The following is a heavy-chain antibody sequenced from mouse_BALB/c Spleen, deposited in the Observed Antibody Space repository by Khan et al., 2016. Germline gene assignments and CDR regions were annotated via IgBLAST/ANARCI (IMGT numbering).Heavy chain of an antibody. V-gene: IGHV4-2*02. Sequence: EVQLVESGGGLVQPGGSLNLSCAASGFDFSRYWMSWARQAPGKGQEWIGEINPGSSTINYTPSLKDKFIISRDNAKNTLYLQMSKVRSEDTALYYCARLSTTGAFDYWGQGTTLTVSS. CDR2: INPGSSTI. J-gene: IGHJ2*01. CDR3: ARLSTTGAFDY. CDR1: GFDFSRYW. D-gene: IGHD4-1*02.